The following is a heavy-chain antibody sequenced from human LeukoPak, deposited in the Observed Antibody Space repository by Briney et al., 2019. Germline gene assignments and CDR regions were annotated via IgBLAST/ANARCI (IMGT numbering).Heavy chain of an antibody. CDR1: GGSFSGYY. D-gene: IGHD3-22*01. Sequence: PSETLSLTCAVYGGSFSGYYWSWIRQPPGRGLEWIGEINHRRSTNYNPSLKSPVTISVDTSKNQFSLKLSSVTAADTAVYYYASSYYYDRNYAFDSGGQGTMVTVS. J-gene: IGHJ3*02. CDR2: INHRRST. CDR3: ASSYYYDRNYAFDS. V-gene: IGHV4-34*01.